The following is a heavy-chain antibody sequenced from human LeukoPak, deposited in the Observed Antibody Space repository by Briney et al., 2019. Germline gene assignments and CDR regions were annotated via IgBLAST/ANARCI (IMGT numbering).Heavy chain of an antibody. J-gene: IGHJ4*02. D-gene: IGHD4-23*01. CDR3: AKDLHGGYSSDY. CDR2: IGYEGVHK. Sequence: GGSLRLSCVASGFTFNNFGMHWVRQAPGKGLEWVSFIGYEGVHKYYADSVKGRFTISKDNSKATLYLQMNSLRPEDTAVYYCAKDLHGGYSSDYWGQGTLVTV. CDR1: GFTFNNFG. V-gene: IGHV3-30*02.